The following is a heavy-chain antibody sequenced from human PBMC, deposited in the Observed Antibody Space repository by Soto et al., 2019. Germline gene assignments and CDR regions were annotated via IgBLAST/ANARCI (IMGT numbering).Heavy chain of an antibody. Sequence: GGSLRLSCAASGFTFSSYWMSWVRQAPGKGLEWVANIKQDGSEKYYVDSVKGRFTISRDNAKNSLYLQMNSLRAEDTAVYYCARLRITMVRGVMGSGRRYYYYMDVWGKGTTVTVSS. CDR1: GFTFSSYW. D-gene: IGHD3-10*01. V-gene: IGHV3-7*01. CDR2: IKQDGSEK. CDR3: ARLRITMVRGVMGSGRRYYYYMDV. J-gene: IGHJ6*03.